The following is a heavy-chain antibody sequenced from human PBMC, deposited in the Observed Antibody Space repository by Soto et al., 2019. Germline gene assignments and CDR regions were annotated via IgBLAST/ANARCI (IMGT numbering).Heavy chain of an antibody. Sequence: PSETLSLTCPVSGCSISSYYWSWIRQPPGKGLEWIGYTYYSGSTNYNPSLKSRVTISVDTSKNQFSLKLSSVTAADTAVYCCARGRTGGVIIDPLDYWGQGTLVTVSS. J-gene: IGHJ4*02. D-gene: IGHD3-10*01. CDR1: GCSISSYY. V-gene: IGHV4-59*01. CDR2: TYYSGST. CDR3: ARGRTGGVIIDPLDY.